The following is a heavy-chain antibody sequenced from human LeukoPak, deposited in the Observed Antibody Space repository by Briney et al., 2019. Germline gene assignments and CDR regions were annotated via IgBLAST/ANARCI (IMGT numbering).Heavy chain of an antibody. CDR1: GYTFTSYY. D-gene: IGHD7-27*01. CDR3: ASYNSANWGHLGFDY. Sequence: GASVKVSCKASGYTFTSYYLHWVRQAPGQGLEWMGIFNPSGGSTNYAQKFQGRVTMTRDTSTSTVYMELSSLRSEDTAVYYCASYNSANWGHLGFDYWGQGTLVTVSS. V-gene: IGHV1-46*01. J-gene: IGHJ4*02. CDR2: FNPSGGST.